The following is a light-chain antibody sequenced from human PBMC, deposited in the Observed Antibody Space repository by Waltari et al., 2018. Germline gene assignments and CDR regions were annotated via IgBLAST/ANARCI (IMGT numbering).Light chain of an antibody. CDR3: LQTSTTPFV. CDR1: DSISTY. CDR2: ATS. J-gene: IGKJ3*01. V-gene: IGKV1-39*01. Sequence: DVQLTQSPSSLSASVGDRVTITCRTRDSISTYLNWYQHKPGRAPKLLIYATSSLQSGVPSRFSGSGSGTEFTLTITSLQPADFATYYCLQTSTTPFVFGPGTRVDIK.